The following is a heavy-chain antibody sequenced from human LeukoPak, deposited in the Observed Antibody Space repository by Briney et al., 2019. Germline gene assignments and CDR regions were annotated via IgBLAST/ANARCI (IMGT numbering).Heavy chain of an antibody. D-gene: IGHD1-26*01. CDR2: ISSSSSYK. CDR3: ARDDGSYSRSPGFDN. CDR1: GFTFSSYE. J-gene: IGHJ4*02. Sequence: GGSLRLSCAASGFTFSSYEMNWVRQAPGKGLEWVSYISSSSSYKYYADSVKGRFTISRDNAKNSLYLQMNSLRAEDTAVYYCARDDGSYSRSPGFDNWGQGTLVTVSS. V-gene: IGHV3-21*05.